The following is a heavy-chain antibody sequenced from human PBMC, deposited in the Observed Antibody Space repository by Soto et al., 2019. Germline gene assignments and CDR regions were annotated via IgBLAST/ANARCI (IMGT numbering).Heavy chain of an antibody. CDR3: AKEGCSSTSCPIYYYYYYMDV. D-gene: IGHD2-2*01. V-gene: IGHV3-23*01. CDR1: GFTFSSYA. J-gene: IGHJ6*03. Sequence: EVQLLESGGGLVQPGGSLRLSCAASGFTFSSYAMSWVRQAPGKGLEWVSAISGSGGSTYYADSVKGRFTISRDNSKNTLYLQMNSLRAEDTAVYYCAKEGCSSTSCPIYYYYYYMDVWGKGTTVTVSS. CDR2: ISGSGGST.